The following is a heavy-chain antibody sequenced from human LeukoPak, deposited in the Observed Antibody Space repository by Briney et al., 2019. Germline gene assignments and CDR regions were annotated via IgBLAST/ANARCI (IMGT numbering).Heavy chain of an antibody. Sequence: ASVTVSRKSSGYRFTSCDNNWERQPYVQGHVWMGWMNPNSGNRCHAQKFQGSVTMTRDTSISTAYMELSSLRTEDTAVYYCARVVGAIDYWGQGTLVTVSS. V-gene: IGHV1-8*02. CDR2: MNPNSGNR. CDR3: ARVVGAIDY. D-gene: IGHD1-26*01. CDR1: GYRFTSCD. J-gene: IGHJ4*02.